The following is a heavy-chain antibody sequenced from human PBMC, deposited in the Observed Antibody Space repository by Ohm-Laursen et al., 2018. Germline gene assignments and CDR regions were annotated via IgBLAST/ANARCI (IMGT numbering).Heavy chain of an antibody. CDR3: ARGTALLYGSPRHFDY. Sequence: ASVKVSCKASGYTFTSYYMHWVRQAPGQGLEWMGIINPSGGSTSYAQKFQGRVAMTRDTSISTADMELSRLRSDDTAMYYCARGTALLYGSPRHFDYWGQGTLVTVSS. CDR2: INPSGGST. J-gene: IGHJ4*02. V-gene: IGHV1-46*01. CDR1: GYTFTSYY. D-gene: IGHD3-10*01.